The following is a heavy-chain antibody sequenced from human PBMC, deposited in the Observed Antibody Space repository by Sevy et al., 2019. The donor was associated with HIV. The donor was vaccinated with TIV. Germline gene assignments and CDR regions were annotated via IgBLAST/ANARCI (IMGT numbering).Heavy chain of an antibody. Sequence: SETLSLTCTVSGDSIISLYWNWIRQPPGKGLEWIANIYYNGHINYNPSLKSRVTLSLDTSKNQFSLRLSSVTAADTAMYYCAGENAWGRGYSWGQGTLVTVSS. D-gene: IGHD1-26*01. CDR3: AGENAWGRGYS. CDR2: IYYNGHI. V-gene: IGHV4-59*08. CDR1: GDSIISLY. J-gene: IGHJ4*02.